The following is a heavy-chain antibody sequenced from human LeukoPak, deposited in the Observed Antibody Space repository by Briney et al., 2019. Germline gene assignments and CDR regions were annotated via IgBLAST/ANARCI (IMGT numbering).Heavy chain of an antibody. Sequence: ASVEVSFKASGYTFTGYYMHWVRHAPGQGLEWMVWINPNSGGTNYAQKFQGRVTMTRDTSISTAYMELSRLRSDDTAVYYCARDVGGYSYGYFDYWGQGTLVNVSS. J-gene: IGHJ4*02. CDR2: INPNSGGT. CDR3: ARDVGGYSYGYFDY. V-gene: IGHV1-2*02. CDR1: GYTFTGYY. D-gene: IGHD5-18*01.